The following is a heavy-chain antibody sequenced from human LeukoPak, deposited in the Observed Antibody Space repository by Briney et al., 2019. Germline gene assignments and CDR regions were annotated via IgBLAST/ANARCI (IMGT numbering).Heavy chain of an antibody. D-gene: IGHD3-22*01. V-gene: IGHV3-23*01. CDR3: AKSSYYDSSGYYLSFDY. CDR2: ISGSGGST. J-gene: IGHJ4*02. Sequence: GGSLRLSCAASGFTFSSYAMSWVRQAPGKGLEWVSAISGSGGSTYYADSVKGRFTISRDNSKNTLYLQMNSLRAEDTAVYYCAKSSYYDSSGYYLSFDYWGQGTLVTVSS. CDR1: GFTFSSYA.